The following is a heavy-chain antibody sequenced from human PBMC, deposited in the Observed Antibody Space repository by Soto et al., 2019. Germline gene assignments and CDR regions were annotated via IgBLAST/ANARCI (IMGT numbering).Heavy chain of an antibody. J-gene: IGHJ4*02. Sequence: ASVKVSCKASGDTFTTYDINWVRQATGHGLEWMGWINPNSGNIGYAQRFQGRVTMTRDTAIRTAYMEVSSLRSDDTAVYYCAGGRASGSYYLLDYWGQGTLVTVSS. CDR2: INPNSGNI. D-gene: IGHD3-10*01. V-gene: IGHV1-8*01. CDR1: GDTFTTYD. CDR3: AGGRASGSYYLLDY.